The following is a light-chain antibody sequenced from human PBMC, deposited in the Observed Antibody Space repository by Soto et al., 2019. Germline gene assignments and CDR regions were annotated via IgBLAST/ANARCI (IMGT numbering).Light chain of an antibody. CDR1: QSISSN. CDR2: RTS. V-gene: IGKV3-20*01. Sequence: EIVMTQSPATLSVSPGERATLSCRASQSISSNLAWYQQKPGQAPRLLMFRTSSRATGFPARFSGSGSGTDFTLTISRLEPEDFAVYYCQQYGSLSWTFGQGTKVDIK. J-gene: IGKJ1*01. CDR3: QQYGSLSWT.